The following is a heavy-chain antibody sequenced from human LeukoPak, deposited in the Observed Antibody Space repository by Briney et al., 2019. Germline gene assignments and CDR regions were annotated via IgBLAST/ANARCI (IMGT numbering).Heavy chain of an antibody. D-gene: IGHD3-3*01. CDR3: ARVLSYYDFWGGYKEEYYFDY. CDR2: IYYSGST. J-gene: IGHJ4*02. V-gene: IGHV4-59*01. Sequence: ASETLSLTCTVSGGSISSYYWSWIRQPPGKGLEWIGYIYYSGSTNYNPSLKSRVTISVDTSKNQFSLKLSSVTAADTAVYYCARVLSYYDFWGGYKEEYYFDYWGQGTLVTVSS. CDR1: GGSISSYY.